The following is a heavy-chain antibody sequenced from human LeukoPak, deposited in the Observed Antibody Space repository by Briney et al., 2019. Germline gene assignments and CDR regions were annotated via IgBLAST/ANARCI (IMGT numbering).Heavy chain of an antibody. Sequence: ASVKVSCKASGGTFSSYAISCVRQAPGQGLEWMGGVIPIFGTANYAQKFQGRVTITADESTSTAYMELSSLRSEDTAVYYCARGPYSSSWYGNYYYGMDVWGKGTTVTVSS. J-gene: IGHJ6*04. CDR2: VIPIFGTA. V-gene: IGHV1-69*13. D-gene: IGHD6-13*01. CDR3: ARGPYSSSWYGNYYYGMDV. CDR1: GGTFSSYA.